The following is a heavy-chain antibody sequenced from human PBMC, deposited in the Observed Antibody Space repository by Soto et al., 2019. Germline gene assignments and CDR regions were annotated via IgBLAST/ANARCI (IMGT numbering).Heavy chain of an antibody. J-gene: IGHJ6*02. CDR1: GGSISSGGYY. V-gene: IGHV4-31*03. D-gene: IGHD2-21*02. CDR3: ARVCGGDCHYGMDV. CDR2: IYYSGST. Sequence: QVQLQESGPGLVKPSQTLSLTCTVSGGSISSGGYYWSWIRQHPGKGLEWIGYIYYSGSTYYNPSLMSRVTISVDTSKNQCSLKLSSVTAADTAVYYCARVCGGDCHYGMDVWGQGTTVTVSS.